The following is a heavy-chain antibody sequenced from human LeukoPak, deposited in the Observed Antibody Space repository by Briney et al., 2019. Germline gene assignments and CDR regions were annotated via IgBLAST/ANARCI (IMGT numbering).Heavy chain of an antibody. CDR1: GYTFTSYA. CDR2: INTNTGNP. J-gene: IGHJ5*02. Sequence: GASVKVSCKASGYTFTSYAMNWVRQAPGQGLEWMGWINTNTGNPTYAQGFTGRFVFSLDTSVSTAYLQISSLKAEDTAVYYCARDHSIAAAGGPPYWFDPWGQGTLSPSPQ. D-gene: IGHD6-13*01. CDR3: ARDHSIAAAGGPPYWFDP. V-gene: IGHV7-4-1*02.